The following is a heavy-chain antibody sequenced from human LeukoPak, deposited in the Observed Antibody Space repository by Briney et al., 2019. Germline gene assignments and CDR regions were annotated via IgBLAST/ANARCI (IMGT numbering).Heavy chain of an antibody. CDR3: ARDQQLASFDY. Sequence: GGSLRLSCAASGCTFSSYSMYWVLQAPGKGLEWVSSISSSSSYIYYADSVKGRFTISRDVAKNSLYLQMNSLRAEDTAVYYCARDQQLASFDYWGQGTLVTVSS. V-gene: IGHV3-21*01. CDR1: GCTFSSYS. J-gene: IGHJ4*02. CDR2: ISSSSSYI. D-gene: IGHD6-13*01.